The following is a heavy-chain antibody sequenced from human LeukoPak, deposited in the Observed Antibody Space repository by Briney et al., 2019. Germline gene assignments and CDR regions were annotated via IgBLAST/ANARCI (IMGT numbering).Heavy chain of an antibody. CDR3: ARIPQNSPYYMDV. V-gene: IGHV1-2*02. Sequence: GASVKVSCKASGYTFTGYYMHWVRQAPGQGLEWMGWINPNSGGTNYAQKFQGRVTMTRDTSISTAYLQWSSLKASDTAMYYCARIPQNSPYYMDVWGKGTTVTISS. J-gene: IGHJ6*03. CDR1: GYTFTGYY. CDR2: INPNSGGT. D-gene: IGHD2-21*01.